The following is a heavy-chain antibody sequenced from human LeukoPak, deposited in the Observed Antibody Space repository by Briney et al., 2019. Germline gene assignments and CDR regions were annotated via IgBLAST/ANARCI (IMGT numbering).Heavy chain of an antibody. D-gene: IGHD1-1*01. J-gene: IGHJ4*02. CDR2: INGGNGNT. CDR1: GYTFTSNA. V-gene: IGHV1-3*01. CDR3: ARELHVERDDY. Sequence: GASVKVSCKASGYTFTSNAMHWVRQAPGQRLEWMGWINGGNGNTKYSQNFQGRVTITRDTSASTAYMELSSLRSEDTAVYYCARELHVERDDYWGQGTLVTVSS.